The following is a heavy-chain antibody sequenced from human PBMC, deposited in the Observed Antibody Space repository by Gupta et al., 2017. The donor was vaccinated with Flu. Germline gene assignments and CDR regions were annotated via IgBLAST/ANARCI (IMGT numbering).Heavy chain of an antibody. CDR2: SYYSGTT. CDR1: GGSISSSIYY. Sequence: QLHLQESGPGLVKPSETLSLTCTVSGGSISSSIYYWGWIRQPPGKGLEWIGSSYYSGTTFYNPSLESRVTISVDTSTNQYSLKLSSVTAADTAVYFCARTTVVAYFDQWGQGTLVTVSS. CDR3: ARTTVVAYFDQ. V-gene: IGHV4-39*01. D-gene: IGHD4-17*01. J-gene: IGHJ4*02.